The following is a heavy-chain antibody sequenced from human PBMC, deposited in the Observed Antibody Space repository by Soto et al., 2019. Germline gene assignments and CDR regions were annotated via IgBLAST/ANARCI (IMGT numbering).Heavy chain of an antibody. CDR3: ARAVAGTVSGVGYYYYGLDV. D-gene: IGHD6-19*01. V-gene: IGHV3-21*01. J-gene: IGHJ6*02. CDR2: ISSSSSYI. Sequence: GGSLRLSCAASGFTFSSYSMNWVRQAPGKGLEWVSSISSSSSYIYYADSVKGRFTISRDKAKNSLYLQMNSLRAEDTAVYYCARAVAGTVSGVGYYYYGLDVWGQGTTVTVSS. CDR1: GFTFSSYS.